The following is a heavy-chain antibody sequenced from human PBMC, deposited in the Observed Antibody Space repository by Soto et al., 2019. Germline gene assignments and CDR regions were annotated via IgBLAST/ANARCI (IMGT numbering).Heavy chain of an antibody. V-gene: IGHV3-11*01. J-gene: IGHJ3*02. D-gene: IGHD2-2*01. Sequence: GGSLRLSCAASAFTFSDYHLNWIRQAPGEGLQWVSYISSTGNTKYYADSVKGRFTISRDNANNSLYLEMNSLRVEDTAVYYCATFRAMSYRDTFDMWGHGSMVTVSS. CDR1: AFTFSDYH. CDR3: ATFRAMSYRDTFDM. CDR2: ISSTGNTK.